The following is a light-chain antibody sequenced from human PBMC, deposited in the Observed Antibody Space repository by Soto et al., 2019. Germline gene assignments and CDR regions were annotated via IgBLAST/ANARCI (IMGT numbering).Light chain of an antibody. J-gene: IGKJ5*01. V-gene: IGKV3-11*01. CDR3: QQRNNWPPEIT. Sequence: ESVLTQSPATLSLSPGERATLSCRASQSVSSYLAWYQQKPVQAPRLLIYDASNRATGIPARFSGSGSGTDFTLTISSLEPEDFAVYYCQQRNNWPPEITFGQGTRLEIK. CDR2: DAS. CDR1: QSVSSY.